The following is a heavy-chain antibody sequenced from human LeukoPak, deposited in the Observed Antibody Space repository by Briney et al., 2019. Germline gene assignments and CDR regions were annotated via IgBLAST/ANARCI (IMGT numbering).Heavy chain of an antibody. V-gene: IGHV5-51*01. CDR1: GYSFTNYW. Sequence: GESLQISCQGSGYSFTNYWIGWVRQLPGKGLEWMGMIYPGDSDTRYSPSFEGQVTISADKSIATAYLQWSGLKASDTAMYYCARHISDCGGDCPFDYWGQGTLVTVSS. J-gene: IGHJ4*02. CDR3: ARHISDCGGDCPFDY. D-gene: IGHD2-21*02. CDR2: IYPGDSDT.